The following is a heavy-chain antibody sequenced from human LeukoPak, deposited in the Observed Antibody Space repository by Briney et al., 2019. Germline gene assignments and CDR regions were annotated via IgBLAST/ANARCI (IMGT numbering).Heavy chain of an antibody. Sequence: SETLSLTCTVSGYSISSGYYWGWIRQPPGKGLEWIGSIYHRGSTYYNPSLKSRVTMSVDTSKNQFSLMLTSVTAADTAVYYCARGRYYAEDYWGQGTLVTVSS. CDR1: GYSISSGYY. CDR3: ARGRYYAEDY. J-gene: IGHJ4*02. D-gene: IGHD3-22*01. CDR2: IYHRGST. V-gene: IGHV4-38-2*02.